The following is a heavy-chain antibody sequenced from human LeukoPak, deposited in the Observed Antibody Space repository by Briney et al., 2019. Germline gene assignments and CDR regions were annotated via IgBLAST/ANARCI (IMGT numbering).Heavy chain of an antibody. CDR2: IYYSGST. CDR1: GGSISSYY. D-gene: IGHD5-12*01. V-gene: IGHV4-59*01. CDR3: ARGRYSGYDWVDY. J-gene: IGHJ4*02. Sequence: SETLSLTCTVSGGSISSYYWSWIRQPPGKGLEWIGYIYYSGSTNYNPSLKSRVTISVDTSKNQFSLKLRSVTAADTGVYYCARGRYSGYDWVDYWGQGTLVTVSS.